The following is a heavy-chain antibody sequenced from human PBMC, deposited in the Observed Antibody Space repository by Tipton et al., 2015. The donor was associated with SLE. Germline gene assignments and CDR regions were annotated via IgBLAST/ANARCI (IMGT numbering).Heavy chain of an antibody. CDR1: GFSIDSYA. V-gene: IGHV3-23*01. Sequence: SLRLSCATSGFSIDSYAMSWVRQAPGKGLEWVSAMTGIGDKIYYGDSVKGRFTVSRDIPKNTLYLQMNSLRDEDTAVYYCAKDHGYGYYYNMEVWGKGTTVIVSS. J-gene: IGHJ6*03. D-gene: IGHD5-12*01. CDR2: MTGIGDKI. CDR3: AKDHGYGYYYNMEV.